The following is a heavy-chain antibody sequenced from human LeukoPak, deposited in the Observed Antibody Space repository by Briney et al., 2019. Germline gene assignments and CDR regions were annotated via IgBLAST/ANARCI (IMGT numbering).Heavy chain of an antibody. Sequence: SETLSLTCTVSGGSISTYYWTWIRQPPGKGLEWIGYIYYSGSTNYNPSLKSRVTISVDTSKNQFSLELSSVTAADTAVYYCARGSTIFSGEWGQGTLVTVSS. CDR3: ARGSTIFSGE. CDR1: GGSISTYY. V-gene: IGHV4-59*01. J-gene: IGHJ4*02. D-gene: IGHD3-3*01. CDR2: IYYSGST.